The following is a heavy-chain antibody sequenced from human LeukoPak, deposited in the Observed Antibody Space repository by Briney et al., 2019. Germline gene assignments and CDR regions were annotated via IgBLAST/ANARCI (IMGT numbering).Heavy chain of an antibody. CDR2: IKTDGSET. D-gene: IGHD6-19*01. V-gene: IGHV3-7*03. J-gene: IGHJ4*02. CDR1: GFNFRDHW. CDR3: AKNNGWFHLAQ. Sequence: GGSLRLSCAVSGFNFRDHWMDWVRQAPGKGLEWVGHIKTDGSETYYVDSLKGRFSVSRDNTNNALYLQMNSLRVEDTAVYYCAKNNGWFHLAQWGQGTLVTVSS.